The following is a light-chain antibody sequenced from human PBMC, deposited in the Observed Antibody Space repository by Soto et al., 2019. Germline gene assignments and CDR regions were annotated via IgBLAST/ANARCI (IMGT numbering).Light chain of an antibody. J-gene: IGLJ2*01. V-gene: IGLV2-8*01. CDR3: SSYGGSNNVL. CDR2: EVS. Sequence: QSALTQPPSASGSPGQSVTISCTGNSSDVGAYKYVSWYQQHPGKAPKLMIYEVSKRPSGVPDRFSGSKSGNTASLTVSGLQTEDEADYYCSSYGGSNNVLFGGGTQLTVL. CDR1: SSDVGAYKY.